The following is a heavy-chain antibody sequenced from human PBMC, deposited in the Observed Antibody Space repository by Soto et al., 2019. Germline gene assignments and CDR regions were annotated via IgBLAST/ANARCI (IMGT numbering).Heavy chain of an antibody. Sequence: QVHLVESGGGVVQPGRSLRLSCAASGFTFNNFGMYWVRQAPGKGLERVAVISYDGSNTFYVDSVKGRFTISRDNSKNTVYLHMNSLRADDTAVYYCAKNIYEEVTAMDYFDYWGQGTRVTVAS. CDR1: GFTFNNFG. J-gene: IGHJ4*02. CDR3: AKNIYEEVTAMDYFDY. V-gene: IGHV3-30*18. CDR2: ISYDGSNT. D-gene: IGHD2-21*02.